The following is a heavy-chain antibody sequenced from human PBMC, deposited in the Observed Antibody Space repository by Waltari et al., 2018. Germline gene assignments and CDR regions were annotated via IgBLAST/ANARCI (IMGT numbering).Heavy chain of an antibody. D-gene: IGHD3-3*01. CDR1: GGSISSSSYY. J-gene: IGHJ4*02. V-gene: IGHV4-39*01. CDR2: IYYSGST. CDR3: ARQQGFSSSPPLLDY. Sequence: QLQLQESGPGLVKPSETLSLTCTVSGGSISSSSYYWGWIRQPPGKGLEWIGSIYYSGSTYYNPSLKSRVTISVDTSKNQFSLKLSSVTAADTAVYYCARQQGFSSSPPLLDYWGQGTLVTVSS.